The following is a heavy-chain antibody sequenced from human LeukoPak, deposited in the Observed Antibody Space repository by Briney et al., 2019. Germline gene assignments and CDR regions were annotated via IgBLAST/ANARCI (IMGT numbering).Heavy chain of an antibody. Sequence: ASVKVSCKASGYTFTSYYIHWVRQAPGQGLEWMGIINPSGGSTTYAQKFQGRVTMTRDTSTSTVYMELSSLRSEDTAVYYCARDPPTYDSSGYYATGNFDYWGQGTLVTVSS. D-gene: IGHD3-22*01. V-gene: IGHV1-46*01. J-gene: IGHJ4*02. CDR2: INPSGGST. CDR1: GYTFTSYY. CDR3: ARDPPTYDSSGYYATGNFDY.